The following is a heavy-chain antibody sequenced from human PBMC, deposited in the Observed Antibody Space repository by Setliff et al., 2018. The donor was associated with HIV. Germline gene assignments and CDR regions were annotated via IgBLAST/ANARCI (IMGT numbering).Heavy chain of an antibody. CDR3: ARLGWLPPYDFDY. Sequence: KLRETLSLTCTVSGGSISSSSYYWGWIRQPPGKGLEWIGSIYYSGSTYYNPSLKSRVTISVDTSKNQFSLKLSSVTAADTAVYYCARLGWLPPYDFDYWGQGTLVTVSS. D-gene: IGHD3-9*01. V-gene: IGHV4-39*01. CDR2: IYYSGST. J-gene: IGHJ4*02. CDR1: GGSISSSSYY.